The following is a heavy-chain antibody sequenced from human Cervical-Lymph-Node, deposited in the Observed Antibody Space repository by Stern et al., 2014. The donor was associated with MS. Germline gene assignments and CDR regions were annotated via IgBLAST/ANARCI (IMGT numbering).Heavy chain of an antibody. V-gene: IGHV4-61*02. CDR1: GGSISSGSYY. D-gene: IGHD3-9*01. CDR3: ARDCRLRYFDNYGMDV. Sequence: QVQLQESGPGLVKPSQTLSLTCTVSGGSISSGSYYWSWIRQPAGKGLERIGRIYTSGSTNYNPSLKSRVTISVSTSKTQFPQKLSSVTAADTAVYYCARDCRLRYFDNYGMDVWGQGTTVTVAS. J-gene: IGHJ6*02. CDR2: IYTSGST.